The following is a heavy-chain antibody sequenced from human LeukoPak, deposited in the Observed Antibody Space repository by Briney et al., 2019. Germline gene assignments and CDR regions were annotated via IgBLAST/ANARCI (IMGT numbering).Heavy chain of an antibody. J-gene: IGHJ4*02. CDR1: GFTFSSYW. CDR3: ARGLPYDSSGYYPFDH. CDR2: INSDGSFT. V-gene: IGHV3-74*01. D-gene: IGHD3-22*01. Sequence: GGSLRLSCAASGFTFSSYWMHWVRRAPGKGLVCVSRINSDGSFTIYADSVKGRFTISRDNAKNTLYLQMNSLRAEDTAVYYCARGLPYDSSGYYPFDHWGQGTLVTVSS.